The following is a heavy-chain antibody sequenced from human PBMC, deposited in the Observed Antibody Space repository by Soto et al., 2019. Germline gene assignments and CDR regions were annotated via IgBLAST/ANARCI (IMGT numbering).Heavy chain of an antibody. D-gene: IGHD2-15*01. Sequence: EVQLVESGGGFVQPGGSLRLSCAASGFTFSSHSMNWVRQAPGKGLEWVSYITSSSSSIYYADSVKGRFTISRDNAKNSLYLQMNSLSNEDTAVYYCATWVVAAPHHCLDVWGQGITVTLSS. V-gene: IGHV3-48*02. CDR3: ATWVVAAPHHCLDV. CDR1: GFTFSSHS. CDR2: ITSSSSSI. J-gene: IGHJ6*02.